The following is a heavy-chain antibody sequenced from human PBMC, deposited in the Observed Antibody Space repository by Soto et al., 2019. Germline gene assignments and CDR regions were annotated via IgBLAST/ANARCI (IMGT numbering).Heavy chain of an antibody. Sequence: QVPLQESGPSLVKPSETLSLHCAVSGYSISSYYCMWIRQPPGKGLESIGYLYYGRSANYNPSLKSRVTLSVDTSTNQCSLTLSSMTAADTAVYYCALRSMAVVPEYWGQGTLVTVSS. CDR3: ALRSMAVVPEY. V-gene: IGHV4-59*01. CDR2: LYYGRSA. D-gene: IGHD3-22*01. J-gene: IGHJ4*02. CDR1: GYSISSYY.